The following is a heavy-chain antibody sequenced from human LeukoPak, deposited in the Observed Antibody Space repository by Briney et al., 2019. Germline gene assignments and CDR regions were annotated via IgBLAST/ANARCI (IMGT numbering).Heavy chain of an antibody. CDR1: GGSFSGYY. CDR2: INHSGST. J-gene: IGHJ5*02. CDR3: ARAKALGYCSGGSCYPRGFDP. Sequence: PSETLSLTCAVYGGSFSGYYWSWIRHPPGKGLELIGEINHSGSTNYNPSLKSRVTISVDTSKNQFSLKLSSVTAADTAVYYCARAKALGYCSGGSCYPRGFDPWGQGTLVTVSS. D-gene: IGHD2-15*01. V-gene: IGHV4-34*01.